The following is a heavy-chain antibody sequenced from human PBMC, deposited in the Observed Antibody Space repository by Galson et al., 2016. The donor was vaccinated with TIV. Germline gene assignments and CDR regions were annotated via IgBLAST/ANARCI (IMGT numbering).Heavy chain of an antibody. CDR1: GYIFINYY. CDR2: INPDSGAT. D-gene: IGHD7-27*01. J-gene: IGHJ4*02. CDR3: ARVNWARAFDY. V-gene: IGHV1-2*02. Sequence: SVKVSCKASGYIFINYYIHWVRQAPGQGLEWLGWINPDSGATQYAQKFQGRVTMTRDTSISTAYMELSRLISDDTVVYDCARVNWARAFDYWGQGTQVTVSS.